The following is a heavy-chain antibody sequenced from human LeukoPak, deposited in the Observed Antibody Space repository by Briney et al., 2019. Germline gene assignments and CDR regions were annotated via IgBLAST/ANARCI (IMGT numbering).Heavy chain of an antibody. J-gene: IGHJ1*01. CDR2: ISWNSGSI. D-gene: IGHD6-19*01. Sequence: GGSLRLSCAASGFTFDDYAMHWVRQAPGKGLEWVSGISWNSGSIGYADSVRGRFTISRDNAKNSLYLQMNSLRAEDTALYYCAKDRGSSGWYRDFQHWGQGTLVTVSS. CDR1: GFTFDDYA. V-gene: IGHV3-9*01. CDR3: AKDRGSSGWYRDFQH.